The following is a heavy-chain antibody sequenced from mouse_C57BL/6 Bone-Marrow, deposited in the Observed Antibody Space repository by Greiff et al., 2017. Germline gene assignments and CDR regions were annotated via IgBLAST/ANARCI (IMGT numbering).Heavy chain of an antibody. V-gene: IGHV1-64*01. CDR3: AKSYDYADYTMDC. D-gene: IGHD2-4*01. J-gene: IGHJ4*01. Sequence: QVQLQQPGAELVKPGASVKLSCKASGYTFTNYWMHWVKQRPGQGLEWIGMMHPNGGSPDYNEKFKSEATLSVDKSSRTAYMELNSLTSEDSAVYYCAKSYDYADYTMDCGGRGPGITVS. CDR2: MHPNGGSP. CDR1: GYTFTNYW.